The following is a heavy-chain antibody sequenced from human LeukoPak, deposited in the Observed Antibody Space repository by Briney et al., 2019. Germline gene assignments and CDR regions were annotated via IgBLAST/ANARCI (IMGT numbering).Heavy chain of an antibody. Sequence: NPSETLSLTCIVSGDSISSXXXXXXWIRQPPGKXLXXXXXXXXXXXXNNNPSLNSRVTISVDTSKNQFSLKLTSVTAADTAVYYCARETKTFYFETSAYYPYYFDSWGQGTLVTVSS. CDR1: GDSISSXXXX. CDR3: ARETKTFYFETSAYYPYYFDS. J-gene: IGHJ4*02. V-gene: IGHV4-39*02. CDR2: XXXXXXX. D-gene: IGHD3-22*01.